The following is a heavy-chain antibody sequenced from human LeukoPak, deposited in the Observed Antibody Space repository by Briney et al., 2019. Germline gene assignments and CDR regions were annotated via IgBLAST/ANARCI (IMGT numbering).Heavy chain of an antibody. CDR2: IYHNGDT. CDR1: GDSISSGLYS. J-gene: IGHJ4*02. D-gene: IGHD3-16*01. V-gene: IGHV4-39*01. Sequence: SETLSLTCTVSGDSISSGLYSWGWIRQPPGEGLEWIGNIYHNGDTYYNPSLGSRVTISVDTSENQFSLNLRSVTAADTAVYYCARLWSHSKTEDYWGQGTVVTVSS. CDR3: ARLWSHSKTEDY.